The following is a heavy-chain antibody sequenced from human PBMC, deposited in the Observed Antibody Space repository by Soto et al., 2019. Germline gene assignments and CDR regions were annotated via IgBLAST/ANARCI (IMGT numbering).Heavy chain of an antibody. Sequence: ELQLLESGGGLVQPGGSLRLSCAASGFTFRNYAMTWVRQAPGKGLEWVSAISGTTGKTYYADSVRGRLTISRDNSKNTLYLQLNSLRAEDTAVYYCAKGGPYYDFVLEYWGQGTLVTVSS. J-gene: IGHJ4*02. D-gene: IGHD3-3*01. CDR2: ISGTTGKT. CDR1: GFTFRNYA. V-gene: IGHV3-23*01. CDR3: AKGGPYYDFVLEY.